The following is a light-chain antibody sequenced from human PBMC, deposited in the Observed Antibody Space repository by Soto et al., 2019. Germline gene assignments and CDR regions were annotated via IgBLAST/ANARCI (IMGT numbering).Light chain of an antibody. CDR2: EVS. Sequence: QSVLTQPASVSGSPGQSITNSCTGTSSEVGGYKYVSWYQQQPGKAPKLVIYEVSNRPSGVSNRFYGYKSGNKASLTISGLQAEDEADYYCSSYTTSSTVFGTGTKVTVL. CDR1: SSEVGGYKY. V-gene: IGLV2-14*01. J-gene: IGLJ1*01. CDR3: SSYTTSSTV.